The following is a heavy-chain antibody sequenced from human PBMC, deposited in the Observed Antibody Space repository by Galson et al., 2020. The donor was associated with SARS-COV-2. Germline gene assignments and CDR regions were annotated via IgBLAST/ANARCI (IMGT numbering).Heavy chain of an antibody. Sequence: ETSETLSLTCTVSGGSISSYYWSWIRQPPGKGLEWIGYIYYRGSTNYNPSLKSRVTISVDTSKNQFSLKLSSVTAADTAVYYCARDPGGYSTSWGYYYYYGMDVWGQGTTVTVSS. CDR3: ARDPGGYSTSWGYYYYYGMDV. D-gene: IGHD6-13*01. V-gene: IGHV4-59*01. CDR2: IYYRGST. J-gene: IGHJ6*02. CDR1: GGSISSYY.